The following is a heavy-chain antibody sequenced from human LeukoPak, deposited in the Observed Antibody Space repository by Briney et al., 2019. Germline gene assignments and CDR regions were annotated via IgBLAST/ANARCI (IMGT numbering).Heavy chain of an antibody. V-gene: IGHV4-39*01. CDR3: ASLMVGATSVDS. CDR2: IYYSGRT. Sequence: PSETLSLTCTVSGDSISSSSYYWSWIRQPPEKGLEWIGNIYYSGRTYSNPSLLSRLSISVDTSKNQFFLNLNSVTAADTALYYCASLMVGATSVDSWGQGTLVTVSS. D-gene: IGHD1-26*01. CDR1: GDSISSSSYY. J-gene: IGHJ4*02.